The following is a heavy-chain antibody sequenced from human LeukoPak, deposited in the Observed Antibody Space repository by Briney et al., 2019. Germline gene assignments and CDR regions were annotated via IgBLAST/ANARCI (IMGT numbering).Heavy chain of an antibody. J-gene: IGHJ4*02. CDR1: GFTVNNKY. Sequence: GGSLRLSCAASGFTVNNKYMTWVRQAPGKGLEWVSLIYNDGRTYYADSVKGRCTISRDNLKNVLYLQMNSLRAEDTAVYYCAKDIEDGWFGEIDYWGQGTLVTVSS. CDR3: AKDIEDGWFGEIDY. CDR2: IYNDGRT. V-gene: IGHV3-66*02. D-gene: IGHD3-10*01.